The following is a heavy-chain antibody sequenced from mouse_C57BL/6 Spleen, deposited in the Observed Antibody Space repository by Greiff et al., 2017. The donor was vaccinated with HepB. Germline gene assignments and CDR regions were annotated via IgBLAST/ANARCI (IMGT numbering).Heavy chain of an antibody. V-gene: IGHV1-82*01. CDR3: ARSGPILSLYYFDY. J-gene: IGHJ2*01. Sequence: VQLQQSGPELVKPGASVKISCKASGYAFSSSWMNWVKQRPGKGLEWIGRIYPGDGDTNYNGKFKGKATLTADKSSSTAYMQLSSLTSEDSAVYFCARSGPILSLYYFDYWGQGTTLTVSS. CDR2: IYPGDGDT. CDR1: GYAFSSSW. D-gene: IGHD3-1*01.